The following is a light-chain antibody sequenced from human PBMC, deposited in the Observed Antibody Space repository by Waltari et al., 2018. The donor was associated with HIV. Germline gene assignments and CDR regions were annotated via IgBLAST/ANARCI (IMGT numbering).Light chain of an antibody. J-gene: IGKJ3*01. CDR1: QDINYS. Sequence: AIRMTQSPSTISASIGDRVSITCRASQDINYSLAWYQQKPGRAPNLLIYGASTLHTGVPSRFSGSGSGTYFTLSINCPQAEDFATYYCQQYKSSAEFTFGPGTKVDFK. CDR2: GAS. V-gene: IGKV1-8*01. CDR3: QQYKSSAEFT.